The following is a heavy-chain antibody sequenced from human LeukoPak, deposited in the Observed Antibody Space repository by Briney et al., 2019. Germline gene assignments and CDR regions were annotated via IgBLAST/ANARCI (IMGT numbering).Heavy chain of an antibody. J-gene: IGHJ4*02. CDR3: ARVGVLWFGELYPANFDY. CDR2: ISSSGSTI. V-gene: IGHV3-11*01. D-gene: IGHD3-10*01. CDR1: GFTFSSYA. Sequence: GGSLRLSCAASGFTFSSYAMSWIRQAPGKGLEWVSYISSSGSTIYYADSVKGRFTISRDNAKNSLYLQMNSLRAEDTAVYYCARVGVLWFGELYPANFDYWGQGTLVTVSS.